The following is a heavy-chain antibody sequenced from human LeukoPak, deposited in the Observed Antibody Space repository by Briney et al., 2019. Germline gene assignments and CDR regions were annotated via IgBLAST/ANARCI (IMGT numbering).Heavy chain of an antibody. CDR2: ISYDGSNK. CDR1: GFTFSSYG. J-gene: IGHJ4*02. D-gene: IGHD3-10*01. CDR3: AKDLQDYYGSGSYGGGFDY. Sequence: PGGSLRLSCAASGFTFSSYGMHWVRQAPGKGLEWVAVISYDGSNKYYADSVKGRFTISRDNSKNTLYLQMNSLRAEDTAVYYCAKDLQDYYGSGSYGGGFDYWGQGTLVTVSS. V-gene: IGHV3-30*18.